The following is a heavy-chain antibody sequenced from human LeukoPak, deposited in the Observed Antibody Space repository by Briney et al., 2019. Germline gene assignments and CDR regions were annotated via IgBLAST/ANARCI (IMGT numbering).Heavy chain of an antibody. CDR3: TRARRFCSGSTCNHDVFDI. J-gene: IGHJ3*02. CDR2: IWYDGSNK. CDR1: GFTFSSFG. D-gene: IGHD2-2*01. Sequence: GGSLRLSCAASGFTFSSFGMHWVRQAPGKGLEWVTVIWYDGSNKYYADSVTGRFTISRDNSKNTLYLQMNSLRAEDTAVYYCTRARRFCSGSTCNHDVFDIWGQGTMVTVSS. V-gene: IGHV3-33*01.